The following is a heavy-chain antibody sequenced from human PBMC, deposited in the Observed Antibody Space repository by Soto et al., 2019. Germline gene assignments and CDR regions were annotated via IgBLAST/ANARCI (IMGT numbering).Heavy chain of an antibody. Sequence: QVPLVQSGAEVKKPGASVKVSCKASGYTFTSYAMQWVRQAPGQRLEWMGWINAGNGNTKYSQKFQGRVTITRDTSASTAYMELSSLRSEDTAVYYCARGPGGPDGPGDYWGQGTLVTVSS. CDR2: INAGNGNT. CDR1: GYTFTSYA. J-gene: IGHJ4*02. CDR3: ARGPGGPDGPGDY. V-gene: IGHV1-3*01. D-gene: IGHD2-15*01.